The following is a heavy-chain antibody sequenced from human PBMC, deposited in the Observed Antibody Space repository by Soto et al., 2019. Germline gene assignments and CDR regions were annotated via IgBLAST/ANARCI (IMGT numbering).Heavy chain of an antibody. V-gene: IGHV3-21*01. CDR3: ARILLYNWNYFDY. Sequence: GGSLRLSCAASGFTFSSYSMNWVRQAPGKGLEWVSSISSSSSYIYYADSVKGRFTISRDNAKNSLYLQMNSLRVEDTAVYYCARILLYNWNYFDYWGQGTLVTVSS. J-gene: IGHJ4*02. CDR2: ISSSSSYI. CDR1: GFTFSSYS. D-gene: IGHD1-20*01.